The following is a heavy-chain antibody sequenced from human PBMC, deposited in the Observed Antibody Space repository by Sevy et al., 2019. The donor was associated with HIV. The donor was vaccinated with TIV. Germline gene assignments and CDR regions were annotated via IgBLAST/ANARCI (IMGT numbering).Heavy chain of an antibody. Sequence: ASVKVSCKASGGTFSSYAISWVRQAPGQGLEWMGGIIPIFGTANYAQKFQGRVTVTADKSTSQASMELSSLRSEDTAVYYSARDTYYYDSSGYRPDYYYYIDDWGKGTTVTVSS. J-gene: IGHJ6*03. V-gene: IGHV1-69*06. D-gene: IGHD3-22*01. CDR2: IIPIFGTA. CDR3: ARDTYYYDSSGYRPDYYYYIDD. CDR1: GGTFSSYA.